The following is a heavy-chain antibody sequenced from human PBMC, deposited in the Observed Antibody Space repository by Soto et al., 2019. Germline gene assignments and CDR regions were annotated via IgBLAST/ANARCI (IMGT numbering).Heavy chain of an antibody. CDR3: ANALGLYYFDY. D-gene: IGHD3-16*01. CDR2: INAGNGNT. CDR1: GYTFTSYA. V-gene: IGHV1-3*01. J-gene: IGHJ4*02. Sequence: QVPLVQSGAEVKQPGASVKVSCKASGYTFTSYAMHWVRQAPGQRLEWMGWINAGNGNTKYSQKFQGRVAMTRDTSANTADMGLSSLRSEDTSVYYCANALGLYYFDYWGQGTLVTVSS.